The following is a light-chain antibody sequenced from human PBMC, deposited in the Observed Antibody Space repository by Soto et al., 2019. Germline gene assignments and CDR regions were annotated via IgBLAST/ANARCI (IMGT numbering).Light chain of an antibody. CDR3: SSFTTHTTVI. V-gene: IGLV2-14*01. CDR1: SSDVAGYNY. J-gene: IGLJ2*01. Sequence: QSVPTQPASVSGSPGQAITISCTGSSSDVAGYNYVSWYQQHPGKAPKLIVYDVSSRPSGVSDRFSGSKSGNTASLTVSGLQPGDEAHYYCSSFTTHTTVIFGGGTKLTVL. CDR2: DVS.